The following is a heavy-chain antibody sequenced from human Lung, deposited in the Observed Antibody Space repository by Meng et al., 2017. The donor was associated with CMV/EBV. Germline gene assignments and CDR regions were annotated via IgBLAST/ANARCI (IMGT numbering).Heavy chain of an antibody. D-gene: IGHD3-3*01. CDR2: IIAILGIA. Sequence: HVQPVQSGAKCKKPGSSVKVSCKPSGGTFSSYTIGWVRQAPGQGLEWMGRIIAILGIANYAQKFQGRVTITADKSTSTAYMELSSLRSEDTAVYYCASSIFGVVIISPLGYWGQGTLVTVSS. J-gene: IGHJ4*02. CDR3: ASSIFGVVIISPLGY. CDR1: GGTFSSYT. V-gene: IGHV1-69*02.